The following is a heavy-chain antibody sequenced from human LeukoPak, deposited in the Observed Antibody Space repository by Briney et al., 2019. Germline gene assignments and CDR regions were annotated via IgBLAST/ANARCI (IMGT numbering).Heavy chain of an antibody. D-gene: IGHD2-2*01. CDR3: ATPIPIVVVPAAIGLDY. Sequence: SVKVSCKASGGTFSSYAISWVRQAPGQGLEWMGGIIPIFGTANYAQKFQGRVTITADESTSTAYMELSSLRSEDTAVYYCATPIPIVVVPAAIGLDYWGQGTLVTVSS. V-gene: IGHV1-69*13. J-gene: IGHJ4*02. CDR2: IIPIFGTA. CDR1: GGTFSSYA.